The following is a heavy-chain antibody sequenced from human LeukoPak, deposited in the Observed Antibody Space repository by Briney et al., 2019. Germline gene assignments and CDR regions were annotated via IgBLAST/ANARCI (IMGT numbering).Heavy chain of an antibody. V-gene: IGHV4-59*08. Sequence: SETLSLTCTVAGASMNSYYWSWTRQPPGKGLEWIGYGHYSGTTNYNASLRSRVTISVDTSKNQFPLKLSSVTAADTAVSSCAKRGGDSWTCDSCGQGALVTVSS. CDR1: GASMNSYY. J-gene: IGHJ4*02. D-gene: IGHD4-23*01. CDR2: GHYSGTT. CDR3: AKRGGDSWTCDS.